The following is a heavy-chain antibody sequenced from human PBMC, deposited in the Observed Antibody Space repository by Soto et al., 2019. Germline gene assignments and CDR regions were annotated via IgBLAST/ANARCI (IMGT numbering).Heavy chain of an antibody. D-gene: IGHD4-17*01. Sequence: PGGSLRLSCAASGFIFSTYAMNWVRQAPGKGLECVSAISNTGGSTFYAESVRGRFTISRDNSINTLYLQMTSLRTEDTAVYYCAHPRGYGVFDAVDIWGRGTMVTVSS. CDR2: ISNTGGST. J-gene: IGHJ3*02. CDR3: AHPRGYGVFDAVDI. V-gene: IGHV3-23*01. CDR1: GFIFSTYA.